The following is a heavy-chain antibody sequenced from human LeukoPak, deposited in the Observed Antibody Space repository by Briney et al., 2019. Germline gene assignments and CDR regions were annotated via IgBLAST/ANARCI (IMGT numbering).Heavy chain of an antibody. CDR3: ASQDEDYYDSSDPPFVAFDI. D-gene: IGHD3-22*01. Sequence: TGGSLRPSCAASGFTFSSYAMSWVRQAPGKGLEWVSAISGSGGSTHYADSVKGRFTISRDNSKNTLYLQMNSLRAEDTAVYYCASQDEDYYDSSDPPFVAFDIWGQGTMVTVSS. V-gene: IGHV3-23*01. CDR2: ISGSGGST. CDR1: GFTFSSYA. J-gene: IGHJ3*02.